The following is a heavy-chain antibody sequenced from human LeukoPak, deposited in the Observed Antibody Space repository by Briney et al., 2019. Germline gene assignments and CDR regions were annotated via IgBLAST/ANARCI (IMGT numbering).Heavy chain of an antibody. J-gene: IGHJ5*02. Sequence: GASVKVSCKASGYTFTSYGISWVRQAPGQGLEWMGWISAYNGNTNYAQKLQGRVTMTTDTSTSTAYMELRSLRSDDTAVYYCARRAYGGNSGARFNPWGQGTLVTVSS. V-gene: IGHV1-18*01. CDR2: ISAYNGNT. D-gene: IGHD4-23*01. CDR3: ARRAYGGNSGARFNP. CDR1: GYTFTSYG.